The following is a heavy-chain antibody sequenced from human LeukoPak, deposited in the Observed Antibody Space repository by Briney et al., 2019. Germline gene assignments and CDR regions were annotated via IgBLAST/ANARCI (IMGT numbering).Heavy chain of an antibody. CDR2: IRYDATNK. CDR1: GFTFSNFG. Sequence: GGSLRLSCAASGFTFSNFGMHWVRQPPGKGLEWVAFIRYDATNKYYADSVKGRFTISRDNSKNTLYLQMNSLRAEDTAVYYCAREHSGYDFPGRDYYYMDVWGKGTTVTVSS. V-gene: IGHV3-30*02. CDR3: AREHSGYDFPGRDYYYMDV. D-gene: IGHD5-12*01. J-gene: IGHJ6*03.